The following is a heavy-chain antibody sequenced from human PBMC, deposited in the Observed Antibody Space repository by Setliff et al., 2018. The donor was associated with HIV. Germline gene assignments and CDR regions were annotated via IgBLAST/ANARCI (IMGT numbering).Heavy chain of an antibody. CDR2: VNPRGGRT. J-gene: IGHJ4*02. CDR3: ARVRMTSGWYIDH. D-gene: IGHD6-19*01. CDR1: GYTFTSFY. Sequence: ASVKVSCKTSGYTFTSFYVHWVRQAPGQGLEWLGTVNPRGGRTTYAHSLVGRLSVTRDPSTSIVYMELNSLLSEDTGVYYCARVRMTSGWYIDHWGQGTLVTVSS. V-gene: IGHV1-46*04.